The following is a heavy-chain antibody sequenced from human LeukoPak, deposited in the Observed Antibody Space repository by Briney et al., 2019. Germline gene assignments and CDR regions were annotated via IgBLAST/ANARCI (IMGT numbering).Heavy chain of an antibody. CDR1: GGSISSYY. J-gene: IGHJ3*02. D-gene: IGHD2-8*02. CDR2: IYYSGST. CDR3: ARHRNTGAVPTRFDAFDI. Sequence: SETLSLTCTVSGGSISSYYWSWIRQPPGKGLEWIGYIYYSGSTNYNPSLKSRVTISVDTSKNQFSLKLSSVTAADTAVYYCARHRNTGAVPTRFDAFDIWGQGTIVTVSS. V-gene: IGHV4-59*08.